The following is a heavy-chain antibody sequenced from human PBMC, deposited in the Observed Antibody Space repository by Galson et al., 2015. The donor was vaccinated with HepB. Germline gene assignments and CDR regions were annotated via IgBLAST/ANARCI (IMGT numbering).Heavy chain of an antibody. J-gene: IGHJ6*02. CDR3: AKGDYDFWSGPMAEGMDV. Sequence: SLRLSCAASGFTFSSYAMSWVRQAPGKGLEWVSAISGSGGSTYYADSVKGRFTISRDNSKNTLYLQMNSLRAEDTAVYYCAKGDYDFWSGPMAEGMDVWGQGTTVTVSS. D-gene: IGHD3-3*01. CDR2: ISGSGGST. V-gene: IGHV3-23*01. CDR1: GFTFSSYA.